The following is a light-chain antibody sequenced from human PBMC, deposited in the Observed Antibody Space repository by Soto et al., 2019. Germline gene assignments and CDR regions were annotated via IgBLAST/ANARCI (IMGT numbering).Light chain of an antibody. CDR2: KAS. V-gene: IGKV1-5*03. J-gene: IGKJ4*01. Sequence: DIQMTQSPSILSASVGDRVTITCRASQSVSTWVAWYQQKPGKAPKLLIFKASILQGGVPSRFSGGGSGAEFTLTISSLQPDDFATYYCQQYASYSSLTFGGGAKVEIK. CDR1: QSVSTW. CDR3: QQYASYSSLT.